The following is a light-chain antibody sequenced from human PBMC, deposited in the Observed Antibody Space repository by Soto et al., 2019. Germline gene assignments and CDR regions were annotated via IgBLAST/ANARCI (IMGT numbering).Light chain of an antibody. V-gene: IGLV2-14*03. Sequence: QSVLTQPASVSGSPGQSITISCTGTSSDVGGYNYVSWYQHHPGKAPKLMIYDVSNRPSGVSNRFSGSKSGNTASLSISGLQPEDEADYYCSSYRTSNTRQIVCGTGTKFTVL. CDR3: SSYRTSNTRQIV. CDR1: SSDVGGYNY. CDR2: DVS. J-gene: IGLJ1*01.